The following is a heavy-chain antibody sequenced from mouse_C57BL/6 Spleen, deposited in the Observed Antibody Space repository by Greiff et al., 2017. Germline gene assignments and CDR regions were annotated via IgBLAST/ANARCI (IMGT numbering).Heavy chain of an antibody. V-gene: IGHV5-4*01. Sequence: EVQLVESGGGLVKPGGSLKLSCAASGFTFSSYAMSWVRQTPEKRLEWVATISDGGSYTYYPDNVKGRFTISRYNAKNNLYLQMSHLKSEDTAMYYCARDLGTGDYYAMDYWGQGTSVTVSS. CDR2: ISDGGSYT. J-gene: IGHJ4*01. CDR1: GFTFSSYA. CDR3: ARDLGTGDYYAMDY. D-gene: IGHD3-3*01.